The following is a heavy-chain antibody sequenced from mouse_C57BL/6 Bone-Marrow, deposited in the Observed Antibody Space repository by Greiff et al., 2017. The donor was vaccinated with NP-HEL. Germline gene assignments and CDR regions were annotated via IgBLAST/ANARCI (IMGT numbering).Heavy chain of an antibody. Sequence: VQLQQPGAELVKPGASVKVSCKASGYTFTSYWMHWVKQRPGQGLEWIGRIHPSDSDTNYNQKFKGKATLTVDKSSSTAYMQLSSLTSEDSAVYYCAIFNWDGGAMDYWGQGTSVTVSS. V-gene: IGHV1-74*01. CDR2: IHPSDSDT. D-gene: IGHD4-1*02. CDR1: GYTFTSYW. J-gene: IGHJ4*01. CDR3: AIFNWDGGAMDY.